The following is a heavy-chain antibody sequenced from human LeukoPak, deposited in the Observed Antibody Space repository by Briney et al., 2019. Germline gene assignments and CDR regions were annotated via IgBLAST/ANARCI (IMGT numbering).Heavy chain of an antibody. D-gene: IGHD4-11*01. CDR3: AKDAQRGFDCSNSLQY. J-gene: IGHJ4*02. V-gene: IGHV3-33*03. CDR1: GFTFSHFG. Sequence: PGPSLRLSCAASGFTFSHFGMHSVRQHPGKGLEWVAVIWSDGTNENYPYSVKGPFSISRANSKNTVSLQLSSLRSEEAAVYFCAKDAQRGFDCSNSLQYWGQGTLVTVSS. CDR2: IWSDGTNE.